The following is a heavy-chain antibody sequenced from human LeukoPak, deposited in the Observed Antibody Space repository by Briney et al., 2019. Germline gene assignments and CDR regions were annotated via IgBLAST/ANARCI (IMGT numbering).Heavy chain of an antibody. J-gene: IGHJ6*02. CDR2: IKQDGSEK. Sequence: GGSLRLSCAASGFTFSSYSMNWVRQAPGKGLEWVANIKQDGSEKYYVDSVKGRFTISRDDAKNSLYLQMNSLRAEDTAVYYCARGSLFTMVRGVMGYYYYGMDVWGQGTTVTVSS. CDR1: GFTFSSYS. V-gene: IGHV3-7*03. CDR3: ARGSLFTMVRGVMGYYYYGMDV. D-gene: IGHD3-10*01.